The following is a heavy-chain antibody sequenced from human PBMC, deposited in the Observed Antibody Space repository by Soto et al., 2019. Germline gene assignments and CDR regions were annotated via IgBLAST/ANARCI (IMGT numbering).Heavy chain of an antibody. CDR3: ARFPGDSSGYYYSFLDY. V-gene: IGHV3-21*01. J-gene: IGHJ4*02. D-gene: IGHD3-22*01. CDR2: ISSSSSYI. CDR1: GFTFSSYS. Sequence: PGGSLRLSCAASGFTFSSYSMNWVRQAPGKGLEWVSSISSSSSYIYYADSVKGRFTISRDNAKNSLYLQMNSLRAEDTAVYYCARFPGDSSGYYYSFLDYWGQGTLVTVSS.